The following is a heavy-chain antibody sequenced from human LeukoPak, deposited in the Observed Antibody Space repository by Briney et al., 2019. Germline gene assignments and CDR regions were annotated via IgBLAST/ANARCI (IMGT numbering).Heavy chain of an antibody. CDR3: ARSHPSLRYCSSTSCYPVSPYYYMDV. V-gene: IGHV1-69*04. J-gene: IGHJ6*03. CDR1: GGTFSNYA. D-gene: IGHD2-2*01. CDR2: ITPILGIA. Sequence: SSVKVSCKASGGTFSNYAISWVRQAPGQGLEWMGRITPILGIAKYAQKFQGRVTITADKSTSTAYMELSSLRSDDTAVYYCARSHPSLRYCSSTSCYPVSPYYYMDVWGKGTTVTVSS.